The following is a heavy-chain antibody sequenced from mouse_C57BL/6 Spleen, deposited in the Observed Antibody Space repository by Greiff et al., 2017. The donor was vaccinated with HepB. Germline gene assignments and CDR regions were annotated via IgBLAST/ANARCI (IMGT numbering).Heavy chain of an antibody. Sequence: QVHVKQPGTELVKPGASVKLSCKASGYTFTSYWMHWVKQRPGQGLEWIGNINPSNGGTNYNEKFKSKATLTVDKSSSTAYMQLSSLTSEDSAVYYCARYYYSNYPYAMDYWGQGTSVTVSS. CDR3: ARYYYSNYPYAMDY. D-gene: IGHD2-5*01. J-gene: IGHJ4*01. CDR2: INPSNGGT. CDR1: GYTFTSYW. V-gene: IGHV1-53*01.